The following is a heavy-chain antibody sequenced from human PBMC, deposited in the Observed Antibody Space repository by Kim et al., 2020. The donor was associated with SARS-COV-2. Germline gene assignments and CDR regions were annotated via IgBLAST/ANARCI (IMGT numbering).Heavy chain of an antibody. Sequence: GRFTISRDNAKNSLYLQMNSLGAEETAVYYCARDREVPAAIDSGYDLIDYWGQGTLVTVSS. D-gene: IGHD2-2*02. CDR3: ARDREVPAAIDSGYDLIDY. V-gene: IGHV3-11*06. J-gene: IGHJ4*02.